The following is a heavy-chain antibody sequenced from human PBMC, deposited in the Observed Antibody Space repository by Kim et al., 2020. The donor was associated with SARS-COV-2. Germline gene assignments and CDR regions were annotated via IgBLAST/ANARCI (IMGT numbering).Heavy chain of an antibody. CDR3: ARALAGSRGNLPLAY. CDR2: IYRSVTT. CDR1: GGPLSSYY. D-gene: IGHD3-22*01. J-gene: IGHJ4*02. Sequence: SETLSLTCTVSGGPLSSYYWSWIRQPPGKGLEWIGFIYRSVTTTYNPALKSRVTISVDRSKSQQFSLKMTSLTAADTAVYYCARALAGSRGNLPLAYWGQGSLVT. V-gene: IGHV4-4*08.